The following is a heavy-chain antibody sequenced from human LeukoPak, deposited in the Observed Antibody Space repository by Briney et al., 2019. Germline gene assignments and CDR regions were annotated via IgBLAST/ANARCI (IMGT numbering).Heavy chain of an antibody. V-gene: IGHV3-7*05. D-gene: IGHD3-22*01. CDR3: ATPLDYYDSSGYHQGGD. Sequence: PGGSLRLSCAASGFTFSTYWMSWVRQAPGKGLEWVANIKQDGSEKNYVDSLKGRFTISRDNAKNSLYLQMNSLRAEDTAVYYCATPLDYYDSSGYHQGGDWGQGTLVTVSS. J-gene: IGHJ4*02. CDR2: IKQDGSEK. CDR1: GFTFSTYW.